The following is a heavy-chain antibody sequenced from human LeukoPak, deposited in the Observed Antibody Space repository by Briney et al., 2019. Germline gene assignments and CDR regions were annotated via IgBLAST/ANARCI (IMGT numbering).Heavy chain of an antibody. Sequence: ASVKVSCKASGYTFTGYYMHWVRQAPGQGLEWMGRINPNSGGTNYAQKFQGRVTMTRDTSISTAYMELSRLRSDDTAVYYCARSRIVGATPGYWGQGTLVTVSS. CDR2: INPNSGGT. J-gene: IGHJ4*02. D-gene: IGHD1-26*01. V-gene: IGHV1-2*06. CDR3: ARSRIVGATPGY. CDR1: GYTFTGYY.